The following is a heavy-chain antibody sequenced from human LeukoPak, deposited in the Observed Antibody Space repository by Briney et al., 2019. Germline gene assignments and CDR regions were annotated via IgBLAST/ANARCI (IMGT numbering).Heavy chain of an antibody. Sequence: ASVKVSCKASGYTFTSYAMHWVRQAPGQRLEWMGWINAGNGNTKYSQEFQGRVTITRDTSASTAYMELSSLRSEDMAVYYCARDGVYYDSSGQGFDHWGQGTLVTVSS. CDR1: GYTFTSYA. CDR2: INAGNGNT. V-gene: IGHV1-3*03. J-gene: IGHJ5*02. D-gene: IGHD3-22*01. CDR3: ARDGVYYDSSGQGFDH.